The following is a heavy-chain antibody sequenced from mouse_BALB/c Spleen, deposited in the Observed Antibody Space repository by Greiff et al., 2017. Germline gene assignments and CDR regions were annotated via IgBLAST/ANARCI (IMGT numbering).Heavy chain of an antibody. CDR2: IDPENGNT. Sequence: VQLQQSGAELVKPGASVKLSCTASGFNIKDTYMHWVKQRPEQGLEWIGWIDPENGNTIYDPKFQGKASITADTSSNTAYLQLSSLTSEDTAVHYCARTLYGNYGFAYWGQGTLVTVSA. V-gene: IGHV14-3*02. CDR1: GFNIKDTY. D-gene: IGHD2-1*01. J-gene: IGHJ3*01. CDR3: ARTLYGNYGFAY.